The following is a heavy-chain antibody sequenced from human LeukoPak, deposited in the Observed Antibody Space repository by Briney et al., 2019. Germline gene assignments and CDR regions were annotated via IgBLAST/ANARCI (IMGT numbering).Heavy chain of an antibody. J-gene: IGHJ4*02. CDR1: GDSITNYY. D-gene: IGHD3-3*01. V-gene: IGHV4-59*06. CDR2: IYYSGST. Sequence: SETLSLTCTVSGDSITNYYWSWIRQHPGKGLEWIGYIYYSGSTYYNPSLKSRVTISVDTSKDQFSLKLSSVTAADTAVYYCARFSTGRSDYWGQGTLVTVSS. CDR3: ARFSTGRSDY.